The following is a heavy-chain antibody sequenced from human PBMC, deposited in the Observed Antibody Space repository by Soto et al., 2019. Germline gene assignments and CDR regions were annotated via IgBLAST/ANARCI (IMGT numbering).Heavy chain of an antibody. CDR3: ARGASWQYCSSTSCYSDLFDY. Sequence: SETLCLTWTVSGGSISSYYGSWIRQPPGKGLEWIGYIYYSGSTNYNPSLKSRVTISVDTSKNQFSLKLSSVTAADTAVYYCARGASWQYCSSTSCYSDLFDYWGQGTLVTVSS. V-gene: IGHV4-59*01. D-gene: IGHD2-2*01. CDR2: IYYSGST. CDR1: GGSISSYY. J-gene: IGHJ4*02.